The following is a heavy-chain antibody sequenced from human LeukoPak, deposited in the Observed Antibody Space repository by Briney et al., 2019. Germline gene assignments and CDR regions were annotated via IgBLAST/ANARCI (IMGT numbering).Heavy chain of an antibody. CDR2: MNPTSGKA. D-gene: IGHD3-22*01. V-gene: IGHV1-8*01. CDR1: GYTFTNYD. Sequence: ASVKVSCKASGYTFTNYDVNWVRQATGQGLEWMGWMNPTSGKAGFAPRFQGRVSMTRNISISTAYMELSSPRSEDTAVYYCARDFFDGHGYTFYYYGMDVWGQETTVTVSS. J-gene: IGHJ6*02. CDR3: ARDFFDGHGYTFYYYGMDV.